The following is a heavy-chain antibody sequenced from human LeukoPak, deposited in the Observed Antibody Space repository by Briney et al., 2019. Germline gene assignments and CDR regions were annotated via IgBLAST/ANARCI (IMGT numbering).Heavy chain of an antibody. J-gene: IGHJ4*02. CDR1: GGTFSSYA. V-gene: IGHV1-69*05. CDR2: IIPIFGTA. D-gene: IGHD2-21*02. CDR3: ARELYCGGDCMYYFDY. Sequence: ASVKVSCKASGGTFSSYAIRWVRQAPGQGLEWMGGIIPIFGTANYAQKCQGRVTITTDESTSTAYMELSSLRSEDTAVYYCARELYCGGDCMYYFDYWGQGTLVTVSS.